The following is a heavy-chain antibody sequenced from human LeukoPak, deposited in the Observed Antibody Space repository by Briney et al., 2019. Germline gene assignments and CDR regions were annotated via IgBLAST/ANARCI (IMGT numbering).Heavy chain of an antibody. CDR2: IKQRGSEK. CDR3: ARVEIDYLASYHFDH. Sequence: GGSLRLSCAASGFTFNYSWMSWVRQAPGKGPEWVANIKQRGSEKSYVDSVKGRFSISRDNTKNSVFLQMNSLRAEDTAVYYCARVEIDYLASYHFDHWGRGTLVTVSS. V-gene: IGHV3-7*01. J-gene: IGHJ4*02. D-gene: IGHD2/OR15-2a*01. CDR1: GFTFNYSW.